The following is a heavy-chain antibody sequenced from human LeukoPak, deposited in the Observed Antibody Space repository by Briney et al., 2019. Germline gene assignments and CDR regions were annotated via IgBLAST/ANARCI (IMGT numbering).Heavy chain of an antibody. V-gene: IGHV1-2*02. CDR1: GYTFTGYY. J-gene: IGHJ4*02. D-gene: IGHD6-19*01. CDR3: ARDCEHLASGWPGCFDY. CDR2: INPNSGGT. Sequence: ASVTVSCTASGYTFTGYYIHWVRQAPGQGLEWMGRINPNSGGTNYAQKLQGRVTMTRDTPISTAYMELSRLRSDDTAVYYCARDCEHLASGWPGCFDYWGQGTLVTVSS.